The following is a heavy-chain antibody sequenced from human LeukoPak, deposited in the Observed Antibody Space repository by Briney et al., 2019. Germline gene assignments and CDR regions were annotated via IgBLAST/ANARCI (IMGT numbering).Heavy chain of an antibody. CDR3: ARGGGGYSYGWAYYYYYYYMDV. J-gene: IGHJ6*03. V-gene: IGHV4-59*01. CDR1: GGSISSYY. Sequence: PSETLSLTCTVSGGSISSYYWSRIRQPPGKGLEWIGYIYYSGSTNYNPSLKSRVTISVDTSKNQFSLKLSSVTAADTAVYYCARGGGGYSYGWAYYYYYYYMDVWGKGTTVTVS. D-gene: IGHD5-18*01. CDR2: IYYSGST.